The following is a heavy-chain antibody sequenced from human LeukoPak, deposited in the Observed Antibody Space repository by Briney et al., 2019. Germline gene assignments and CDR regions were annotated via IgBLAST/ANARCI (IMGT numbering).Heavy chain of an antibody. CDR2: ISAYNGNT. V-gene: IGHV1-18*01. CDR3: ARGIRYFDWLLPYFDY. D-gene: IGHD3-9*01. J-gene: IGHJ4*02. Sequence: ASVTVSCKASGYTFTSYGISWVRQAPGQGLEWMGWISAYNGNTNYAQKLQGRVTMTTDTSTSTAYMELRSLRSDDTAVYYCARGIRYFDWLLPYFDYWGQGTLVTVSS. CDR1: GYTFTSYG.